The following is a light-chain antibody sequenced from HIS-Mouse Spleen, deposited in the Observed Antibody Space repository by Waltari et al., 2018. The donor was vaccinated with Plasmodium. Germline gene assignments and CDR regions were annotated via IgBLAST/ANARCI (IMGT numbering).Light chain of an antibody. CDR3: YSTDSSGNHRV. CDR1: ALPKKY. CDR2: EDS. V-gene: IGLV3-10*01. Sequence: SYELTQPPSVSVSPGQTARITCSGDALPKKYAYWYQQMSGQAPVLVIYEDSKRPSGSPERFSGSSSGTMATLTISGAQVEDEADYYCYSTDSSGNHRVFGGGTKLTVL. J-gene: IGLJ3*02.